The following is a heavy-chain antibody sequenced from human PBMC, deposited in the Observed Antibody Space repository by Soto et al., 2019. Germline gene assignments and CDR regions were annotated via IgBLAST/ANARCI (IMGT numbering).Heavy chain of an antibody. Sequence: QVQLAQSGAEVKKRGSSVKVSCRVSGGTFNNYAISWVRQAPGEGLEWMGGIIPAFGTPKYAQRFQDRVTISADVYAATAYMELTSLVSVDTAVYYCARDTREITRVRGVIPYYIYHMDVWGPGTTVAVSS. CDR2: IIPAFGTP. D-gene: IGHD3-10*01. CDR3: ARDTREITRVRGVIPYYIYHMDV. CDR1: GGTFNNYA. J-gene: IGHJ6*02. V-gene: IGHV1-69*01.